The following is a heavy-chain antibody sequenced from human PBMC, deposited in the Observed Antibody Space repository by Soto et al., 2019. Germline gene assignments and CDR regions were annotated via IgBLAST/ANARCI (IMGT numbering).Heavy chain of an antibody. Sequence: PGGSLRLSCAASGFTFSSYAMNWVRQAPGKGLEWVSIICYNSSSTYYADSVKGRFTISRDNSKNTLYLQMNSLRAEDTAVYYCARAMYSSNWFDPWGQGTLVTVSS. V-gene: IGHV3-23*05. CDR3: ARAMYSSNWFDP. CDR2: ICYNSSST. D-gene: IGHD6-13*01. CDR1: GFTFSSYA. J-gene: IGHJ5*02.